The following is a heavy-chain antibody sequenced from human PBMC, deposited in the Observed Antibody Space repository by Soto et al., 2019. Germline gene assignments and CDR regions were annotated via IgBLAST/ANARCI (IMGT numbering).Heavy chain of an antibody. Sequence: VASVKVSCKASCYAFTSYGISWVRQAPGQGLEWMGWISAYNGNTNYAQKLQGRVTMTTDTSTSTAYMELRSLRSDDTAVYYCARDLAQLWSDFDYWGQGTLVTVSS. V-gene: IGHV1-18*01. J-gene: IGHJ4*02. CDR2: ISAYNGNT. CDR1: CYAFTSYG. CDR3: ARDLAQLWSDFDY. D-gene: IGHD5-18*01.